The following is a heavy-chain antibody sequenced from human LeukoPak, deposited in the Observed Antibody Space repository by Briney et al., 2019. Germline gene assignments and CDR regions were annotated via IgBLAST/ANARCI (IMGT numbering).Heavy chain of an antibody. CDR2: ARSQASGYST. CDR3: ARDARYLTGTSSYYYYMDV. CDR1: GFTLRDHS. V-gene: IGHV3-72*01. D-gene: IGHD1-14*01. J-gene: IGHJ6*03. Sequence: GGSLRLSCAAPGFTLRDHSMDWVRQAPGKGLEWVGRARSQASGYSTEYAASVKGRFTILRDDSETSVYLQMNSLKTDDTAIYFCARDARYLTGTSSYYYYMDVWGKGTTVTVSS.